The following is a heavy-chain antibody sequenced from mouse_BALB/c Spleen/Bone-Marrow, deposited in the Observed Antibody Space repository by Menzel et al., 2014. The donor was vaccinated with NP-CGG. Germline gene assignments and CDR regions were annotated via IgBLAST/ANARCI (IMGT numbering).Heavy chain of an antibody. V-gene: IGHV1S82*01. CDR2: IHPSDSET. Sequence: QVQLQQSGAELVRPGASVKLSCKASGYSFTNHRMNWVKQRPGQGLEWIGMIHPSDSETRLNQKFKDKATLTVDKSSSTAYMQLSSPTTEVSAVYYCARVGNYEGFAYWGQGTLVTVSA. CDR1: GYSFTNHR. CDR3: ARVGNYEGFAY. J-gene: IGHJ3*01. D-gene: IGHD2-1*01.